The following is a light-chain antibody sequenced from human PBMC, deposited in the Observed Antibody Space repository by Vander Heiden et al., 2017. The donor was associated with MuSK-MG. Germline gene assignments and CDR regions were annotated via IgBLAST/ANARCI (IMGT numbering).Light chain of an antibody. Sequence: DIQMTQSPSSLSASVGDRVTITCRAGQTISIYLNWYHQKPGKAPKLLIYAASSLQSGVPSRFSGSGSGTDFTLTISRLQPEDFGTYYCQQSDSIPWTFGQGTKVEIK. CDR1: QTISIY. CDR2: AAS. V-gene: IGKV1-39*01. CDR3: QQSDSIPWT. J-gene: IGKJ1*01.